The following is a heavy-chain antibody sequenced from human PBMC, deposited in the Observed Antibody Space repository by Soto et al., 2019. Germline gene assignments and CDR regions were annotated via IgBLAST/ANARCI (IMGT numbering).Heavy chain of an antibody. CDR2: IDPSGDST. CDR3: ARDRGRAAAGEYFYYGMDV. J-gene: IGHJ6*02. Sequence: ASVKVSCKASGYIFTSYYMHWVRQAPGQGLDWMGVIDPSGDSTSYAQSFQGRVTLTRDASTSTVYMELSSLRSDDTALYYCARDRGRAAAGEYFYYGMDVWGQGSTVTVSS. V-gene: IGHV1-46*01. CDR1: GYIFTSYY. D-gene: IGHD6-13*01.